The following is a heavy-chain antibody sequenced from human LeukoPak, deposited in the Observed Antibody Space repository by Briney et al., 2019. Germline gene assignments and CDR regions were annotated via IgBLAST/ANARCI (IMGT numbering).Heavy chain of an antibody. CDR3: ARSNKVPQGYFNY. CDR2: INTDTGNP. D-gene: IGHD1/OR15-1a*01. CDR1: GYTFTSYG. J-gene: IGHJ4*02. Sequence: ASVKVSRKASGYTFTSYGISWVRLAPGQGLEWMGWINTDTGNPTYAQDFTGRCVFSLDTSVSTAYLQISGLKAEDTAVYYCARSNKVPQGYFNYWGQGTLVTVSS. V-gene: IGHV7-4-1*02.